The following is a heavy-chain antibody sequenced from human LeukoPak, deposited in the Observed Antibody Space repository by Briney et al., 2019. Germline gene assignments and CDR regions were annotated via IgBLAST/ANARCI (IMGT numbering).Heavy chain of an antibody. CDR3: ARVIAGYGGNPLFDP. CDR2: IYYSGST. Sequence: SETLSLTCTVSGDSISSSNYYWSWIRQPPGKGLEWIGYIYYSGSTNYNPSLKSRVTISVDTSKNQFSLKLNSVTAADTAVYYCARVIAGYGGNPLFDPWGQGTLVTVSS. D-gene: IGHD4-23*01. J-gene: IGHJ5*02. CDR1: GDSISSSNYY. V-gene: IGHV4-61*01.